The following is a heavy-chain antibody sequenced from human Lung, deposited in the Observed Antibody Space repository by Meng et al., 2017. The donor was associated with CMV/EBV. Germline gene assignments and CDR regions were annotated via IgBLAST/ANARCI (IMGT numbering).Heavy chain of an antibody. CDR1: GYTFIDYH. CDR2: ISPYNGDT. D-gene: IGHD1-1*01. J-gene: IGHJ4*02. Sequence: QVQLAQSGAEVKEPGASVQLSCKTSGYTFIDYHIHWVRQAPGQGLEWMGWISPYNGDTIYARDFQGWVTMTRDTSNRTLYMEVSRLRFDDTAVYYCARAIVKNGKRQFDYWGQGTLVVASS. CDR3: ARAIVKNGKRQFDY. V-gene: IGHV1-2*04.